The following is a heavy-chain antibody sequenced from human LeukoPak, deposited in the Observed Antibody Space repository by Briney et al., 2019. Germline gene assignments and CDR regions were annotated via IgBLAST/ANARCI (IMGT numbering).Heavy chain of an antibody. D-gene: IGHD2-15*01. Sequence: GGSLRLSCAASGFTFSNNPMAWVRQAPGKGLEWVSSISENGYGTYYAESVKGRFTISRDNSKSSVYLQMNSLRAEDTAIYYCAERSLGAVAYFDYWGQGTLVTVSS. CDR3: AERSLGAVAYFDY. CDR1: GFTFSNNP. J-gene: IGHJ4*02. CDR2: ISENGYGT. V-gene: IGHV3-23*01.